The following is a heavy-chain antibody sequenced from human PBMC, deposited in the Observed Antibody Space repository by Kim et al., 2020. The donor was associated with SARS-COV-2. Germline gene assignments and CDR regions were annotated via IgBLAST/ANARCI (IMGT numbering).Heavy chain of an antibody. J-gene: IGHJ6*02. Sequence: GGSLRLSCAASGFTFSSYGMHWVRQAPGKGLEWVAVISYDGSNKYYADSVKGRFTISRDSSKNTLYLQMNSLRAEDTAVYYCARDRRYYDILTGYLQSNYYYYYYGMDVWGQGTTVTVSS. CDR1: GFTFSSYG. CDR3: ARDRRYYDILTGYLQSNYYYYYYGMDV. CDR2: ISYDGSNK. D-gene: IGHD3-9*01. V-gene: IGHV3-33*05.